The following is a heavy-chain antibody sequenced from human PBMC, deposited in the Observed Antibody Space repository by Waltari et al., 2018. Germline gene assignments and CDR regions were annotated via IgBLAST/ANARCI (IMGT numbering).Heavy chain of an antibody. CDR3: ARLYSGTRPPDF. CDR1: EGSFSAFF. V-gene: IGHV4-34*01. J-gene: IGHJ4*02. D-gene: IGHD2-2*01. CDR2: INHGVKT. Sequence: VRLDQWGTELVEPWETLSLPCAVYEGSFSAFFWSWVRQAPGKGLEWIGEINHGVKTDYNPSLKSRLFMSVDPSKNQFSLMLSSVTAADTAVYYCARLYSGTRPPDFWGQGTLVTVSS.